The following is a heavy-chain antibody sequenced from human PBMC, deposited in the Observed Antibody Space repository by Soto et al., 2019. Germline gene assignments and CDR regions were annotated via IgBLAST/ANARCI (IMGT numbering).Heavy chain of an antibody. D-gene: IGHD6-13*01. V-gene: IGHV3-21*01. J-gene: IGHJ3*02. CDR3: ARGIIAAAGTNSAFDI. CDR2: ISSSSSYI. Sequence: GGSLRLSCAASGFTFSSYSMNWVRQAPGKGLEWVSSISSSSSYIYYADSVKGRFTISRDNAKNSLYLQRNSLRAEDTAVYYCARGIIAAAGTNSAFDIWGQGTMVTVSS. CDR1: GFTFSSYS.